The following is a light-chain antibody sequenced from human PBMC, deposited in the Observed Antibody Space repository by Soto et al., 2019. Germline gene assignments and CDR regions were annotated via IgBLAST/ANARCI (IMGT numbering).Light chain of an antibody. Sequence: PVERATLSCRASQSVDSTYLTWYQQKPGQAPRLLIYGASGRATGVPDRFSGSGSGTDFTLTISRLEPEDFAVYFCQYYDSFRTFGQGTKVDIK. CDR2: GAS. CDR1: QSVDSTY. J-gene: IGKJ1*01. V-gene: IGKV3-20*01. CDR3: QYYDSFRT.